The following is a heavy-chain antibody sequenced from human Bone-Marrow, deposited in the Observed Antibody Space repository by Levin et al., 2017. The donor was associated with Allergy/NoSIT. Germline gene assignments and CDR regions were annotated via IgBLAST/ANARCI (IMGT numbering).Heavy chain of an antibody. CDR1: GFTFSSYW. CDR3: ARVSYYYYGMDV. CDR2: INSDGSST. V-gene: IGHV3-74*01. J-gene: IGHJ6*02. Sequence: GESLKISCAASGFTFSSYWMHWVRQAPGKGLVWVSRINSDGSSTSYADSVKGRFTISRDNAKNTLYLQMNSLRAEDTAVYYCARVSYYYYGMDVWGQGTTVTVSS.